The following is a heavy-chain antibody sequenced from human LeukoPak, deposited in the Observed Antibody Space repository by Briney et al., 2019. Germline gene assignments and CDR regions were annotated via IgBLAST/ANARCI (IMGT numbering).Heavy chain of an antibody. V-gene: IGHV4-31*03. CDR1: GGSISSGGYY. Sequence: SETLSLTCTVSGGSISSGGYYWSWIRQHPGKGLEWIGYIYYSGSTYYNPSLKSRVTISVDTSKNQFSLKLSSVTAADTAVYYCARGGVGFSSSSGLDYWGQGTLVTVTS. CDR2: IYYSGST. CDR3: ARGGVGFSSSSGLDY. J-gene: IGHJ4*02. D-gene: IGHD6-6*01.